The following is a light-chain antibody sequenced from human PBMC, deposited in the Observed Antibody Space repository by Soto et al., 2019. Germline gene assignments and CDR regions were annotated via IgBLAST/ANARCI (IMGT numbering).Light chain of an antibody. V-gene: IGLV1-44*01. Sequence: QSVLTQPPSVSGTPGQTVSISCSGSASNLGGNPVNWYQHLPGAAPKLLIYTNHQRPSGVPDRFSGSKSGTSASLAISGLRSEDEANFYCAAWDDSLNAVGFGGGTKLTVL. CDR2: TNH. CDR3: AAWDDSLNAVG. CDR1: ASNLGGNP. J-gene: IGLJ2*01.